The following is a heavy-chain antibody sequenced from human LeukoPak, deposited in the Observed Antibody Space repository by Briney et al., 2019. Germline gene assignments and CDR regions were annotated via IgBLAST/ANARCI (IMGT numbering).Heavy chain of an antibody. V-gene: IGHV6-1*01. D-gene: IGHD2-15*01. CDR2: TYYRSKWYN. CDR1: VDSVSSNSVA. Sequence: ASQTLSLTCAISVDSVSSNSVAWNWIRQSPSRGLEWLGRTYYRSKWYNDYAVSVKGRITINPDTSKNQFSLQLNSVTPEDTAVYYCARDHCSGGSCHWRFDYWGQGTLVTVSS. CDR3: ARDHCSGGSCHWRFDY. J-gene: IGHJ4*02.